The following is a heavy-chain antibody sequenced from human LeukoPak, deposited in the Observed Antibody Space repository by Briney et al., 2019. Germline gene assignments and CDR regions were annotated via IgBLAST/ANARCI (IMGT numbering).Heavy chain of an antibody. D-gene: IGHD2-15*01. CDR2: INPNSGGT. CDR3: ARDHDCSGGSCYVYWFDP. V-gene: IGHV1-2*02. J-gene: IGHJ5*02. Sequence: ASVKVSCKASGYTFTGYYMHWVRQAPGQGLEWMGWINPNSGGTNYAQKFQGRVTMTRDTSISTAYMELSRLRSDDTAVYYCARDHDCSGGSCYVYWFDPWGQGTLVTVSS. CDR1: GYTFTGYY.